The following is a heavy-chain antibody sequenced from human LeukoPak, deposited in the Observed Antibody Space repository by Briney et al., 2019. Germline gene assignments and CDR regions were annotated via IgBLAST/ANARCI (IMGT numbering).Heavy chain of an antibody. CDR2: ISSSSGDI. CDR1: GFIFSSYA. Sequence: GGSLLLSCRASGFIFSSYALNWVRRAPGQGLEWVSSISSSSGDIYYTDSVKGRFTISRDNARKSLYLQMNSLRVEDTAVYYCVRDYGGSSAAFDLWGHGAMVTVSS. J-gene: IGHJ3*01. D-gene: IGHD4-23*01. CDR3: VRDYGGSSAAFDL. V-gene: IGHV3-21*01.